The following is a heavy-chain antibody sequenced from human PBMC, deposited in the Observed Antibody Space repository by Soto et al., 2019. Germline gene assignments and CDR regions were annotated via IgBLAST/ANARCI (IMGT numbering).Heavy chain of an antibody. CDR1: GGSISSYY. CDR3: ARHVCCSGGSCYYEAGYYFDY. V-gene: IGHV4-59*01. D-gene: IGHD2-15*01. CDR2: IYYSGST. J-gene: IGHJ4*02. Sequence: SETLSLTCTVSGGSISSYYWSWIRQPPGKGLEWIGYIYYSGSTNYNPSLKSRVTISVDTSKNQFSLKLSSVTAADTAVYYCARHVCCSGGSCYYEAGYYFDYWGQGTLVTVSS.